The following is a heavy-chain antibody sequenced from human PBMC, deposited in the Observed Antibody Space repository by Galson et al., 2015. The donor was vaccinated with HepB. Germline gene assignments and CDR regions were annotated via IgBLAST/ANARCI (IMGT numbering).Heavy chain of an antibody. J-gene: IGHJ6*02. V-gene: IGHV1-18*01. CDR3: ARDNKRHISHWSRYYYYFSMDV. CDR2: ISAYFGST. Sequence: SVKVSCKASGYTFTHYNINWVRQAPGQGLEWMGWISAYFGSTNYAQKFQGRVTMTTDTSTSTAYMELRSLRSDDTAVYYCARDNKRHISHWSRYYYYFSMDVWGQGTTVTVSS. CDR1: GYTFTHYN. D-gene: IGHD2-21*01.